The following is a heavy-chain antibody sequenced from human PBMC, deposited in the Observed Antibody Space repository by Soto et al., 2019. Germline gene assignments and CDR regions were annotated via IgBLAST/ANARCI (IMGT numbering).Heavy chain of an antibody. V-gene: IGHV3-21*01. J-gene: IGHJ4*02. Sequence: LRLSCSASGFTFSIYSMNWVRQAPGKGLEWVSSISSSSSYIYYADSVKGRFTISRDNAKNSLYLQMNSLRAEDTAVYYCASIRYFDWLVIQYWGQGTLVNVSS. CDR1: GFTFSIYS. CDR2: ISSSSSYI. D-gene: IGHD3-9*01. CDR3: ASIRYFDWLVIQY.